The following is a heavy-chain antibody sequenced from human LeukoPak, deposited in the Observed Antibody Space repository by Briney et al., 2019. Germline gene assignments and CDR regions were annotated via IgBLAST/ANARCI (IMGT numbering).Heavy chain of an antibody. CDR2: MNPNSGNT. V-gene: IGHV1-8*03. J-gene: IGHJ4*02. D-gene: IGHD2-2*02. CDR1: GYTFTSYD. Sequence: ASVKVSCKASGYTFTSYDINWVRQATGQGLEWMGWMNPNSGNTGYAQKFQGRVTITRNTSISTAHMELSSLRSEDTAVYYCARAYCSSTSCYTKVPDYWGQGTLVTVSS. CDR3: ARAYCSSTSCYTKVPDY.